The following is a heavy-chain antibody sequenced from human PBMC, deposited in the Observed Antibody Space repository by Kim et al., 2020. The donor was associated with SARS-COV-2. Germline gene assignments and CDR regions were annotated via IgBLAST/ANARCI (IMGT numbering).Heavy chain of an antibody. Sequence: YAQKFQGGVTITADESTSTAYMELSSLRSEDTAVYYCARGYYDSSGYYDYWGQGTLVTVSS. V-gene: IGHV1-69*01. J-gene: IGHJ4*02. D-gene: IGHD3-22*01. CDR3: ARGYYDSSGYYDY.